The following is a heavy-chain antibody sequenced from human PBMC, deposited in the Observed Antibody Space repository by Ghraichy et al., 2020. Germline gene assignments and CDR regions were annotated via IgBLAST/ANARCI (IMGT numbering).Heavy chain of an antibody. Sequence: SVKVSCKASGFTFTSSAVQWVRQARGQRLEWIGWIVVGSGNTNYAQKFQERVTITRDMSTSTAYMELSSLRSEDTAVYYCAADPYILTGYERGMDVWGQGTTVTVSS. J-gene: IGHJ6*02. D-gene: IGHD3-9*01. V-gene: IGHV1-58*01. CDR3: AADPYILTGYERGMDV. CDR1: GFTFTSSA. CDR2: IVVGSGNT.